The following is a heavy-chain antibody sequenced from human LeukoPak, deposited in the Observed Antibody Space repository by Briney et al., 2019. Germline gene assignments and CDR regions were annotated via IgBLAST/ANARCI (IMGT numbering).Heavy chain of an antibody. Sequence: SETLSLTCTVSGGSISGCYWSWIRQPPGKGLEWIGYIYNSGSTTYNPSLKSRVTISVDTSKNQFSLRLRSVTAADTAVYYCARDGLEGSILWGQGTLVTVSS. J-gene: IGHJ4*02. CDR2: IYNSGST. V-gene: IGHV4-59*01. CDR1: GGSISGCY. D-gene: IGHD5-24*01. CDR3: ARDGLEGSIL.